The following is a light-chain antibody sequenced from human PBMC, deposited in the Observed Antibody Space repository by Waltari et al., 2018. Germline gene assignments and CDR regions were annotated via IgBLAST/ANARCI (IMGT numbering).Light chain of an antibody. J-gene: IGLJ3*02. CDR2: DVS. Sequence: QSALTQPASVSGSPGQSITIPCTGTSSDVGGYNHVPWYQQHPGKAPKLMIYDVSKRPSGVSNRFSGSKSGNTASLTISGLQAEDEADYYCSSYTSSSTLVFGGGTKLTVL. V-gene: IGLV2-14*01. CDR1: SSDVGGYNH. CDR3: SSYTSSSTLV.